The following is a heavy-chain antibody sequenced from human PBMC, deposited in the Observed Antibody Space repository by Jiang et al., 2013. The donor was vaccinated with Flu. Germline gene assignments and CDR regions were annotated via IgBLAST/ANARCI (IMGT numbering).Heavy chain of an antibody. CDR3: AKMTYYDFWSGGQDAFDI. CDR2: ISGSGSST. D-gene: IGHD3-3*01. CDR1: GFTFSSYA. J-gene: IGHJ3*02. Sequence: VQLVESGGGLVQPGGSLRLSCAASGFTFSSYAMSWVRQAPGKGLEWVSGISGSGSSTYYADSVKGRFTISRDNSKNTLYLQMNSLRAEDTAVYYCAKMTYYDFWSGGQDAFDIWGQGTMVTVSS. V-gene: IGHV3-23*04.